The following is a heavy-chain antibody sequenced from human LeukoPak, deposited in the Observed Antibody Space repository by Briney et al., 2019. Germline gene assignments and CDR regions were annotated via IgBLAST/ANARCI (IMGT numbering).Heavy chain of an antibody. J-gene: IGHJ4*02. Sequence: PSETLSLTCTVSGGSISSGSYYWSWIRQPPGKGLEWIGEINHSGSTNYNPSLKSRVTISVDTSKNQFSLKLSSVTAADTAVYYCARHGTPLRYGSGNYYKGAPFDYWGQGTLVTVSS. CDR1: GGSISSGSYY. V-gene: IGHV4-39*01. D-gene: IGHD3-10*01. CDR2: INHSGST. CDR3: ARHGTPLRYGSGNYYKGAPFDY.